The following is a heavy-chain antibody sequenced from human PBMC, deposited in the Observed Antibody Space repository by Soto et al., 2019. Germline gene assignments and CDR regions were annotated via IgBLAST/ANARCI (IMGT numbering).Heavy chain of an antibody. J-gene: IGHJ4*02. CDR1: GYTLSELS. CDR2: FDPEDGET. V-gene: IGHV1-24*01. CDR3: TTGQRPLRFLEWLSRYYFDF. D-gene: IGHD3-3*01. Sequence: QVQLVQSGAEVKKPGASVKVSCKVSGYTLSELSMHWVRQAPGKGLERMGGFDPEDGETLYAQKFKGRVSMTEDTSTDTAYMELSSLTSEDTAVYYCTTGQRPLRFLEWLSRYYFDFWGQGTLVTVSS.